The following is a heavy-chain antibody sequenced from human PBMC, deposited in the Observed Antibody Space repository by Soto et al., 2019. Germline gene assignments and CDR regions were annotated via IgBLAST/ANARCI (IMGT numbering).Heavy chain of an antibody. CDR1: GGSISSGGYY. Sequence: QVQLQESGPGLVKPSQTLSLTWTVSGGSISSGGYYWSWIGQHPGKGLEWIGYIYYSGSTYYNPSLKSRVTISVDTPKNQSSLKLSSVTAADTAVYYCARTPYSSGWYGFDYWGQGTLVTVSS. CDR2: IYYSGST. CDR3: ARTPYSSGWYGFDY. D-gene: IGHD6-19*01. J-gene: IGHJ4*02. V-gene: IGHV4-31*02.